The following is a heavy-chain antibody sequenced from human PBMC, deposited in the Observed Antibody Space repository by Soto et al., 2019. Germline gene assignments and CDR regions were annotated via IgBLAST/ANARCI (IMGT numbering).Heavy chain of an antibody. V-gene: IGHV3-30*18. CDR1: GFTFSSYG. J-gene: IGHJ4*02. Sequence: QVQLVESGGGVVQPGRSLRLSCAASGFTFSSYGMHWVRQAPGKGLEWVAVISYDGSNKYYADSVKGRFTISRDNSKNTLYRQMNSLRAEDTAVYYCAKAGGRSGSFFDYWGQGTLVTVSS. D-gene: IGHD1-26*01. CDR2: ISYDGSNK. CDR3: AKAGGRSGSFFDY.